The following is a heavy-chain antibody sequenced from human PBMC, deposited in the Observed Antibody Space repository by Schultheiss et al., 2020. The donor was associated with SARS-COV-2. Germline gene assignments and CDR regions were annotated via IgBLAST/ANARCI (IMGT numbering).Heavy chain of an antibody. V-gene: IGHV4-39*01. CDR3: ARRPVLRYFDWSPVKEYYFDY. Sequence: SETLSLTCTVSGGSISSSSYYWGWIRQPPGKGLEWIGSIYYSGSTYYNPSLKSRVTISVDTSKNQFSLKLSSVTAADTAVYYCARRPVLRYFDWSPVKEYYFDYWGQGTLVTVSS. D-gene: IGHD3-9*01. J-gene: IGHJ4*02. CDR1: GGSISSSSYY. CDR2: IYYSGST.